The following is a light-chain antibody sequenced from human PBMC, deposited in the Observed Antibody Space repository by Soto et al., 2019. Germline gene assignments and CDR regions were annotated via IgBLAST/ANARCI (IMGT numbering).Light chain of an antibody. CDR3: ASRDDSLNGYV. CDR1: SSNIGSNT. Sequence: QSVLTQPPSASGTPGQRVTISCSGSSSNIGSNTVSWYQQLPRTAPKLLIYSNNQRPSGVPDRFSGSKSGTSASLAISGLQSEDEADYYCASRDDSLNGYVFGTGTKVTVL. CDR2: SNN. V-gene: IGLV1-44*01. J-gene: IGLJ1*01.